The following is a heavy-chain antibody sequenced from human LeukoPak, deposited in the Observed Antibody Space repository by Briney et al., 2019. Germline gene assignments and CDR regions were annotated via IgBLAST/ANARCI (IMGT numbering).Heavy chain of an antibody. CDR2: TYYKSKWYN. Sequence: SQTLSLTCAISGDSVSSNVAGWNWIRQSPSRGLEWLGRTYYKSKWYNDYAITVKSRITINPDTSKNQFSLQLNAVTPEDTAVYYCVKIAYGGGGTTYDCWGQGALVTVSS. CDR3: VKIAYGGGGTTYDC. D-gene: IGHD2-15*01. J-gene: IGHJ4*02. V-gene: IGHV6-1*01. CDR1: GDSVSSNVAG.